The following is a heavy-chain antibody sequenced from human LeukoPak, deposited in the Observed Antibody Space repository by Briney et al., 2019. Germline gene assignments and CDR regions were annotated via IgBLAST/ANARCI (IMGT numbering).Heavy chain of an antibody. J-gene: IGHJ1*01. CDR3: ARNYGDYPYFQH. CDR1: GFTFDDYG. CDR2: ISSSSSYI. Sequence: PGGSLRLSCAASGFTFDDYGMNWVRQAPGKGLEWVSSISSSSSYIYYADSVKGRFTISRDNAKNSLYLQMNSLRAEDTAVYNCARNYGDYPYFQHWGQGTLVTVSS. V-gene: IGHV3-21*01. D-gene: IGHD4-17*01.